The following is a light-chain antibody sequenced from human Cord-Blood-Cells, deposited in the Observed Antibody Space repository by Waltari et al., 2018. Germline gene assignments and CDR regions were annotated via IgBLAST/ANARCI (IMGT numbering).Light chain of an antibody. CDR2: EVS. Sequence: QSALTQPPSASGSPGPSVTISCSGTSSDVGGYTYVSWYQQHPGKAPTLMIYEVSKRPSGVPDRFSGSKSGNTASLTVSGLQAEDEADYYCSSYAGSNNLVFGTGTKVTVL. J-gene: IGLJ1*01. CDR3: SSYAGSNNLV. CDR1: SSDVGGYTY. V-gene: IGLV2-8*01.